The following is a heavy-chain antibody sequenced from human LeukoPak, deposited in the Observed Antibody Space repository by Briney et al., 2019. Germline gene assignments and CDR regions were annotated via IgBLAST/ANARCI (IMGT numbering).Heavy chain of an antibody. CDR3: ARGGQLDPYYFDY. CDR2: INPSGGST. V-gene: IGHV1-46*01. J-gene: IGHJ4*02. Sequence: GASVKVSCKASGYTFTSYYMHWVRQAPGQGLEWMGIINPSGGSTSYAQKFQGRVTMTRDTSISTAYMELSRLRSDDTAVYYCARGGQLDPYYFDYWGQGTLVTVSS. CDR1: GYTFTSYY. D-gene: IGHD6-13*01.